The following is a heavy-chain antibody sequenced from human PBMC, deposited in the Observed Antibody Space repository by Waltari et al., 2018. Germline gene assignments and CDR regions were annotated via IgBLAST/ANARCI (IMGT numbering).Heavy chain of an antibody. CDR2: IHGNGDSA. CDR3: ARDYDYDSSGYYGLDP. V-gene: IGHV3-20*04. Sequence: EVQVVESGGGVVRPGGSLRLSCTASGFTFNNYGLSWVRQGPGKWLEWVWGIHGNGDSASNADTVRGRFTISRDNAENSLHLQMNSLTAEDTALYFCARDYDYDSSGYYGLDPWGQGTLVTVS. D-gene: IGHD3-22*01. J-gene: IGHJ5*02. CDR1: GFTFNNYG.